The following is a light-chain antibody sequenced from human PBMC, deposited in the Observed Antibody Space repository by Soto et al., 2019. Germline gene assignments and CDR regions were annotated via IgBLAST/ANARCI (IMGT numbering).Light chain of an antibody. CDR1: QSVVYSSTNENY. CDR3: QQYVSVPLT. Sequence: DIVMTQSPESLSVSLGERATINCKSSQSVVYSSTNENYLAWYQQKPGQSPKLLISWASTRESGVPDRFTGGGSGKEFTLTITSLQPEDVAIYYCQQYVSVPLTFGGGTKLEIK. V-gene: IGKV4-1*01. J-gene: IGKJ4*02. CDR2: WAS.